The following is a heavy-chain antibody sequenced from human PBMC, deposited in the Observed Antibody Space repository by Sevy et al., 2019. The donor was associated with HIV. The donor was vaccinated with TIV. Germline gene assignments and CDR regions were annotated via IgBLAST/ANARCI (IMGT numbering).Heavy chain of an antibody. J-gene: IGHJ5*02. Sequence: ASVKVSCKASGYTFTSYGISWVRQAPGQGIEWMGWISAYNGNTNYAQKLQGRVTMTTDTSTSTAYMELRSLRSDDTAVYYCARTYGSGSYYRNWFDPSGQGTLVTVSS. D-gene: IGHD3-10*01. V-gene: IGHV1-18*01. CDR1: GYTFTSYG. CDR3: ARTYGSGSYYRNWFDP. CDR2: ISAYNGNT.